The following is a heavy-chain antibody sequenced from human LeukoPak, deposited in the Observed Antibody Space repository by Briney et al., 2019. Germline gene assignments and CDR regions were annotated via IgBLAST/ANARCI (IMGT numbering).Heavy chain of an antibody. CDR3: AKGPVDTAMDPGYYYIDV. Sequence: GGSLRLSCAASGFTFSSYAMSWVRQAPGKGLEWVSAISGSGGSTYYADSVKGRFTISRDNSKNTLYLQMNSLRAEDTAVYYCAKGPVDTAMDPGYYYIDVWGKGTTVTVSS. D-gene: IGHD5-18*01. V-gene: IGHV3-23*01. CDR1: GFTFSSYA. CDR2: ISGSGGST. J-gene: IGHJ6*03.